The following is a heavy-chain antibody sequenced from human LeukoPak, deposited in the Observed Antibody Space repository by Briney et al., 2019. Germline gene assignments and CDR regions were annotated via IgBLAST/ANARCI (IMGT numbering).Heavy chain of an antibody. Sequence: SVKVSCKASGGTFSSYAISWVRHAPGQGLEWMGGIIPIFGTANYAQKFQGRVTITTDESTSTAYMELSSLRSEDTAVYYCARASKPYYYDSSGYLPGPWFDPWGQGTLVTVSS. CDR1: GGTFSSYA. J-gene: IGHJ5*02. CDR3: ARASKPYYYDSSGYLPGPWFDP. D-gene: IGHD3-22*01. V-gene: IGHV1-69*05. CDR2: IIPIFGTA.